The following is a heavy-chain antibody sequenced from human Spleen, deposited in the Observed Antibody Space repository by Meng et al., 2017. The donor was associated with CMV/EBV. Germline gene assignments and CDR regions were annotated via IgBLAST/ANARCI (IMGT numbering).Heavy chain of an antibody. Sequence: QVQLVQSGAEVKKPGASVKVSCKASGYTFTSYALSWVRQAPGQGLEWMGWINTINAIPTYAQGFTERFVFSLDTSVSTTYLQISSLKAEDTAVYYCARVPSSGYYGHNDYWGQGTLVTVSS. CDR1: GYTFTSYA. V-gene: IGHV7-4-1*02. CDR3: ARVPSSGYYGHNDY. J-gene: IGHJ4*02. D-gene: IGHD3-22*01. CDR2: INTINAIP.